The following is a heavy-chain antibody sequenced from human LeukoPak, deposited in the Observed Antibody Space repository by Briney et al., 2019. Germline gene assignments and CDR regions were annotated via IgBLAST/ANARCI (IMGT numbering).Heavy chain of an antibody. J-gene: IGHJ4*02. CDR3: ARGRGSSTISLRNSKKYYFDY. CDR1: GGSFSGYY. CDR2: INHSGST. V-gene: IGHV4-34*01. Sequence: AETLSLTCAVYGGSFSGYYWSWIRQPPGKGLEWIGEINHSGSTNYNPSLKSRVTISVDTSKNQFSLKLSSVTAADTAVYYCARGRGSSTISLRNSKKYYFDYWGQGTLVTVSS. D-gene: IGHD6-13*01.